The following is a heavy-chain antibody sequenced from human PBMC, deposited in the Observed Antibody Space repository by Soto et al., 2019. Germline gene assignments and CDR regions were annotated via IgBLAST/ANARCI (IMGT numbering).Heavy chain of an antibody. CDR3: AKDQVDRKSSGQSMDV. CDR1: GFTFSSYG. D-gene: IGHD5-12*01. J-gene: IGHJ6*02. CDR2: ISYDGSNK. V-gene: IGHV3-30*18. Sequence: GGSLRLSCAASGFTFSSYGMHWVRQAPGKGLEWVAVISYDGSNKYYADSVKGRFTISRDNSKNTLYLQMNSLRAEDTAVYYCAKDQVDRKSSGQSMDVLGQGDTVPVSS.